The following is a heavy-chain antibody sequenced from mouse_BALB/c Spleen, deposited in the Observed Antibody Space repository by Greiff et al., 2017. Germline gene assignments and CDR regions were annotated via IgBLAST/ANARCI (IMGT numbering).Heavy chain of an antibody. V-gene: IGHV14-4*02. J-gene: IGHJ3*01. CDR3: NAPNYDRFAY. CDR2: IDPENGDT. CDR1: GFNIKDYY. Sequence: DVKLQESGAELVRSGASVKLSCTASGFNIKDYYMHWVKQRPEQGLEWIGWIDPENGDTEYAPKFQGKATMTADTSSNTAYLQLSSLTSEDTAVYYCNAPNYDRFAYWGQGTLVTVSA. D-gene: IGHD2-4*01.